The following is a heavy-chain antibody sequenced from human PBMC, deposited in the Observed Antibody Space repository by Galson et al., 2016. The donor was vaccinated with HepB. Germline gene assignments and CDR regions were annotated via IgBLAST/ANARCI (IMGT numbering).Heavy chain of an antibody. J-gene: IGHJ6*02. V-gene: IGHV3-23*01. CDR2: TSGST. Sequence: SLRLSCAASGFTFSNYAMNWVRQAPGKGLEWVSVTSGSTYYADSVRGRFTISRDNSKNTLYLQMNSLRVEETAVYYCAKESGYSDRYPYYYGMDVWGQGTTVTVSS. CDR3: AKESGYSDRYPYYYGMDV. D-gene: IGHD2-21*02. CDR1: GFTFSNYA.